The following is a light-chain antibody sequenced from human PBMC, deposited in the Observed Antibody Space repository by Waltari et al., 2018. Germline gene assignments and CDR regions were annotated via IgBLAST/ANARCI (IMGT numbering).Light chain of an antibody. J-gene: IGKJ1*01. CDR1: QRVLYSSDNENY. CDR2: WAS. Sequence: DIVMTQSPDSLAVSLGERGTINCKSSQRVLYSSDNENYLAWYQQKPGQPPKLLIFWASVRESGVPDRFSGSGSGTDFTLTISSLQAEDVAVYYCQQYYGTPLTFGQGTKVELK. V-gene: IGKV4-1*01. CDR3: QQYYGTPLT.